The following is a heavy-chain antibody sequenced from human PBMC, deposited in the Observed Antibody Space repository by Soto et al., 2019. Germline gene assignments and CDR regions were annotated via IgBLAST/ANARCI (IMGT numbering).Heavy chain of an antibody. Sequence: VQLVESGGGLVKPGGSLRLSCAASGFTFSSYSMNWVRQAPGKGLERVSSISSSSIYIYYADSVKGRFTISRDNAKNSLYLQMNSLRAEDTAVYYCARVGLRGYSGYDQSYNWFDPWGQGTLVTVSS. D-gene: IGHD5-12*01. CDR3: ARVGLRGYSGYDQSYNWFDP. CDR1: GFTFSSYS. CDR2: ISSSSIYI. V-gene: IGHV3-21*01. J-gene: IGHJ5*02.